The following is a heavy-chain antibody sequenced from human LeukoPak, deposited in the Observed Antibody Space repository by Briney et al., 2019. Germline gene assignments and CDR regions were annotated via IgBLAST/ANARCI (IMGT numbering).Heavy chain of an antibody. CDR1: GFTFSSYA. CDR2: ISGGGGTT. V-gene: IGHV3-23*01. Sequence: PGGSLRLSCAASGFTFSSYAMSWVRQAPGKGLEWVSAISGGGGTTYYADSVKGRFTISRDNAKNSLYLQMNSLRAEDTAVYYCASLHSDYFDYWGQGTLVTVSS. J-gene: IGHJ4*02. CDR3: ASLHSDYFDY.